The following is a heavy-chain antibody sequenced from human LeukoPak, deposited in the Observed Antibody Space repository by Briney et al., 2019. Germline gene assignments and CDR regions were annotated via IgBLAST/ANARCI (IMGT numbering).Heavy chain of an antibody. CDR1: GGSISSYY. CDR3: TTSRTMYYSAVDI. D-gene: IGHD2-8*01. J-gene: IGHJ3*02. Sequence: SETLSLTCTVSGGSISSYYWSWIRQPPGKGPEWIGYIFYSGTTNYNPSLKSRVTISIDTSKNQISLKLSSVTPADTALYYCTTSRTMYYSAVDIWGQGTMVTVSS. V-gene: IGHV4-59*01. CDR2: IFYSGTT.